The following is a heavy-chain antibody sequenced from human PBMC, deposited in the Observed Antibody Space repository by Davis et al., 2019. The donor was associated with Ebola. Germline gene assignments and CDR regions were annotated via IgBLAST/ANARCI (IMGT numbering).Heavy chain of an antibody. V-gene: IGHV4-34*01. CDR3: ARGGYGYGMDV. CDR1: GGSFSGYY. CDR2: INHSGST. J-gene: IGHJ6*02. Sequence: LRLSCAVYGGSFSGYYWSWIRQPPGKGLEWIGEINHSGSTNYNPSLKSRVTISVDTSKNQFSLKLSSVTAADTAVYYCARGGYGYGMDVWGQGTTVTVSS. D-gene: IGHD5-18*01.